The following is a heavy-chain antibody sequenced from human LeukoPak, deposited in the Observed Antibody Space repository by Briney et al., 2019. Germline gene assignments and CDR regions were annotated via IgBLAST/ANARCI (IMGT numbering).Heavy chain of an antibody. Sequence: SETLSLTCTVSGGSISSYYWSWIRQPPGKGLEWIGYIYYSGSTNYNPSLKSRVTISVDTSKNQFSLKLSSVTAADTAVYYCARGGYYDSCGYHDAFDIWGQGTMVTVSS. CDR1: GGSISSYY. D-gene: IGHD3-22*01. CDR3: ARGGYYDSCGYHDAFDI. CDR2: IYYSGST. V-gene: IGHV4-59*01. J-gene: IGHJ3*02.